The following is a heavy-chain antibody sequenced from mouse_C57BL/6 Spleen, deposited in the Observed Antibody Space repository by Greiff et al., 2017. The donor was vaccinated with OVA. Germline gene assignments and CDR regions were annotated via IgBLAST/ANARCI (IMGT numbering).Heavy chain of an antibody. D-gene: IGHD2-4*01. CDR2: INPSNGGT. Sequence: QVQLQQPGAELVKPGASVKLSCKASGYTFTSYWMHWVKQRPGQGLEWIGYINPSNGGTNYNEKVKSKATLTGDKSSSTAFMQLSSLTSEDSAVYYCARECDDCLWFAYWGQGTLVTVSA. CDR1: GYTFTSYW. J-gene: IGHJ3*01. CDR3: ARECDDCLWFAY. V-gene: IGHV1-53*01.